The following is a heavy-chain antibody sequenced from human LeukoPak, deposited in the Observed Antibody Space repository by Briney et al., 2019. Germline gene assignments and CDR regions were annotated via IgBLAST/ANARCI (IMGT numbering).Heavy chain of an antibody. V-gene: IGHV4-4*02. Sequence: SGTLSLTCAVSGGSISSSNWWSWVRQPPGKGLEWIGEIYHSGSTNYNPSLKSRVTISVDTSKNQFSLKLSSVTAADTAVYYCARASFRSSSAYYYYYMDVWGKGTTVTVSS. CDR2: IYHSGST. D-gene: IGHD6-6*01. CDR1: GGSISSSNW. CDR3: ARASFRSSSAYYYYYMDV. J-gene: IGHJ6*03.